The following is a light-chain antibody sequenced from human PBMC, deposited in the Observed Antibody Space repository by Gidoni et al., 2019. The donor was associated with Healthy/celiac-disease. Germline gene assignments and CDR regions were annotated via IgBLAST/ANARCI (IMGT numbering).Light chain of an antibody. Sequence: QSALTQPPSASASPGQSVTISCTGTSSDVGGYNYVSWYQQHPGKAPKPMIYEVSKRPPGVPDRFSGSKSGNTASLTVSGLQAEDEADYYCSSYAGSNNLVFGGGTKLTVL. J-gene: IGLJ3*02. V-gene: IGLV2-8*01. CDR1: SSDVGGYNY. CDR3: SSYAGSNNLV. CDR2: EVS.